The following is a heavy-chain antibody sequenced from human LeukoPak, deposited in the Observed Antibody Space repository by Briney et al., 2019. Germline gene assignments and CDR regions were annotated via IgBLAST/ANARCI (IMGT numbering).Heavy chain of an antibody. Sequence: GASAKVSCKVSGYTLTELSMHWVRQAPGKGLEWMGGFDPEDGETIYAQKFQGRVTMTEGTSTDTAYMELSSLRSEDTAVYYCATGWYYDFWSGSLTIHDYWGQGTLVTVSS. D-gene: IGHD3-3*01. CDR2: FDPEDGET. CDR3: ATGWYYDFWSGSLTIHDY. CDR1: GYTLTELS. V-gene: IGHV1-24*01. J-gene: IGHJ4*02.